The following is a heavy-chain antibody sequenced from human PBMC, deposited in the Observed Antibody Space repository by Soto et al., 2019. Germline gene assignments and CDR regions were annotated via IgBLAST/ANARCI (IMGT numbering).Heavy chain of an antibody. Sequence: SETLSLPCTLSGASVNRENYYRSWIRQPPGKGLEWIGYVYYSGSTNYNPSLKSRATISLDTYKNQFSLKMTSMTSADTAFYYGAGGVLRLLKWFEPCGQRTLVTVAS. D-gene: IGHD3-16*01. CDR3: AGGVLRLLKWFEP. J-gene: IGHJ5*02. CDR2: VYYSGST. V-gene: IGHV4-61*01. CDR1: GASVNRENYY.